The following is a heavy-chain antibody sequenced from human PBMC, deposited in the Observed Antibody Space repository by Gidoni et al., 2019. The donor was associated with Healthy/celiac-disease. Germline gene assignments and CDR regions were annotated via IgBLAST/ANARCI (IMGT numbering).Heavy chain of an antibody. Sequence: EVQLVESGGGLVKPGGSLRLYCAAAGFTFSNSGMSWVRQAPGKGLEWVGRINSKTDGGTTDYAAPVKGRFTISRDYSKNTLYLQMNSLKTEDTAVDYCTTELMIAAAGGFVPWGQGTLVTVSS. CDR3: TTELMIAAAGGFVP. D-gene: IGHD6-13*01. CDR2: INSKTDGGTT. V-gene: IGHV3-15*01. J-gene: IGHJ5*02. CDR1: GFTFSNSG.